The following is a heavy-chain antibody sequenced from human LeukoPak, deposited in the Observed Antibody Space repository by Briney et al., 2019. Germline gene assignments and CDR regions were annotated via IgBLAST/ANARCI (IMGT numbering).Heavy chain of an antibody. CDR3: ATHTPKGGFRSGSYYNDLFDY. J-gene: IGHJ4*02. D-gene: IGHD3-10*01. V-gene: IGHV1-46*01. CDR2: INPSGGST. Sequence: ASVKVSCKASGYTFTSYYMHWVRQAPGQGLEWMGIINPSGGSTSYAQKFQGRVTMTRDTSTSTVYMELSSLRSEDTAVYYCATHTPKGGFRSGSYYNDLFDYWGQGTLVTVSS. CDR1: GYTFTSYY.